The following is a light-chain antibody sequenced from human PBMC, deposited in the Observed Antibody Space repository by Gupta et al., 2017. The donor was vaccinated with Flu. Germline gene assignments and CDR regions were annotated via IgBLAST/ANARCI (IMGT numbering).Light chain of an antibody. Sequence: QSALTQPAPVSGPPGQPTTISCTVTSSDVGSYNLVSWYQQHPGKAPKLMIYEGSKRPSGVSNRFSGSKSGNTASLTISGLQAEDEADYYCCSYAGSSTFVFGGGTKLTVL. CDR1: SSDVGSYNL. CDR2: EGS. CDR3: CSYAGSSTFV. J-gene: IGLJ2*01. V-gene: IGLV2-23*01.